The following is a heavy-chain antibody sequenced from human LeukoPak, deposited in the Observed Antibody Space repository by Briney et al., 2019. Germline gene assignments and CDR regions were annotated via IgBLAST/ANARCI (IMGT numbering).Heavy chain of an antibody. D-gene: IGHD3-22*01. V-gene: IGHV4-59*01. CDR1: GGSISSYF. CDR3: ARKDYYDSSGSYDY. J-gene: IGHJ4*02. Sequence: PSETLSLTCAVSGGSISSYFCSWIRQPPGKGLEWIGYIYYSGSTNYNPSLKSRVTISVDTSKNQFSLKLSSVTAADTAVYYCARKDYYDSSGSYDYWGQGILVTVSS. CDR2: IYYSGST.